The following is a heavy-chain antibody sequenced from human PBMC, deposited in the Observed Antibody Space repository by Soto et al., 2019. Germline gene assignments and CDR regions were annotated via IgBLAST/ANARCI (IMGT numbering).Heavy chain of an antibody. CDR3: TRSAISPYGGLIGPFDY. Sequence: QVQLAQSGAEERKPGASVKVSCEATGYTFTAYAMHWVRQAPGQRLEWMGWIKPANGNTKYSQKFQGRLTITIDTSANTMYMELSSLTSEDTAMYYCTRSAISPYGGLIGPFDYWGQGNLVNVSS. CDR1: GYTFTAYA. V-gene: IGHV1-3*05. CDR2: IKPANGNT. J-gene: IGHJ4*02. D-gene: IGHD3-16*02.